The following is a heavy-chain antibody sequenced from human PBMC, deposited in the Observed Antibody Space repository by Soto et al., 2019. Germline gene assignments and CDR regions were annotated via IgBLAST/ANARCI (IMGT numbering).Heavy chain of an antibody. J-gene: IGHJ4*02. Sequence: QVQLQQWGAGLLKPSETLSLTCAVYGESFSDYYWNWIRQPPGKGLDWIGKINHSGSTKYNPSLKSRVTISVDTSKNQFSLKLSPVTAADTAVYYCARGPYTSSWYRGNFDYWGQGTLATVSS. CDR2: INHSGST. CDR1: GESFSDYY. CDR3: ARGPYTSSWYRGNFDY. D-gene: IGHD6-13*01. V-gene: IGHV4-34*01.